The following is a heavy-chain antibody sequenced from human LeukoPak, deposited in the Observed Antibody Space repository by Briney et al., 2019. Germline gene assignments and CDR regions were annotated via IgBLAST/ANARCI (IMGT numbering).Heavy chain of an antibody. J-gene: IGHJ6*02. CDR1: GFTFSSYA. CDR2: IKEDGSVK. Sequence: GGALRLSCAASGFTFSSYAMSWGREAPGKGLGRVANIKEDGSVKYSVDSVKGRFTISRDNAKNTLYLQQNSLRAAATDVYCCARDNVDTSKTPAPETYYDFYGMDVWGQGTTVTVSS. V-gene: IGHV3-7*01. D-gene: IGHD5-18*01. CDR3: ARDNVDTSKTPAPETYYDFYGMDV.